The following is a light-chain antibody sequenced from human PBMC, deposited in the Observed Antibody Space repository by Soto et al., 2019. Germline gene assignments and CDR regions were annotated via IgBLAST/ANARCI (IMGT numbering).Light chain of an antibody. CDR2: YDD. CDR3: SAWDDSLNGYV. Sequence: QSVLTQPPSVSEAPRQRVTISCSGSSSNIGNNVVNWYQQVPGKAPKLLIYYDDLLPSGVSDRFSGSKSGTSASLAISGLQSEDEADDYCSAWDDSLNGYVFGTGTKLTVL. V-gene: IGLV1-36*01. J-gene: IGLJ1*01. CDR1: SSNIGNNV.